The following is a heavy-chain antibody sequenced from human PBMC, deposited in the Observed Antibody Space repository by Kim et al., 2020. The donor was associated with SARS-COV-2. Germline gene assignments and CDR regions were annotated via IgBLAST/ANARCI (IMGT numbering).Heavy chain of an antibody. J-gene: IGHJ3*02. CDR2: IYPGDSDT. V-gene: IGHV5-51*01. D-gene: IGHD3-10*01. CDR1: GYSFTSYW. CDR3: ARQRITMVRGVIMTDAFDI. Sequence: GESLKISCKGSGYSFTSYWIGWVRQMPGKGLEWMGIIYPGDSDTRYSPSFQGQVTISADKSISTAYLQWSSLKASDTAMYYCARQRITMVRGVIMTDAFDIWGQGTMVTVSS.